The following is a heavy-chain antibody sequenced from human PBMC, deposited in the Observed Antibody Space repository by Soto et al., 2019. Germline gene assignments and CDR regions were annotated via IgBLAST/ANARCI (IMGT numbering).Heavy chain of an antibody. CDR1: GFTFSSYA. J-gene: IGHJ4*02. CDR3: AKDPKHSYYDSSGYMGY. V-gene: IGHV3-23*01. D-gene: IGHD3-22*01. Sequence: EVQLLESGGGLVQPGGSLRLSCAASGFTFSSYAMSWVRQAPGKGLEWVSAISGSGGSTYYADSVKGRFTISRDNSKNTLYLQMNSLRAEDTAVYYCAKDPKHSYYDSSGYMGYWGQGTLGTVSS. CDR2: ISGSGGST.